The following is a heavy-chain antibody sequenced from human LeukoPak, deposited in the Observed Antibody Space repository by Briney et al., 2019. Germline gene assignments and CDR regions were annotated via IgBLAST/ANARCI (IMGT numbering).Heavy chain of an antibody. J-gene: IGHJ4*02. CDR1: GFTFSDYY. D-gene: IGHD6-13*01. CDR3: GRDIAATGTLIDN. V-gene: IGHV3-11*04. CDR2: ISSASGSI. Sequence: PGGSLRLSCAASGFTFSDYYMSWIRQAPGKGLEWVSYISSASGSIYYADSVKGRFTISRDNAKNSLFLQMNSLRADDTAVYYCGRDIAATGTLIDNWGQGTLVTVSS.